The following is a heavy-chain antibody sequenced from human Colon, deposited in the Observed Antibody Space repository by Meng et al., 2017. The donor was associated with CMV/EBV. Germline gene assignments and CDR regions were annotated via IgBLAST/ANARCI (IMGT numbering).Heavy chain of an antibody. J-gene: IGHJ4*01. CDR1: PYLITPDYY. V-gene: IGHV4-38-2*01. CDR2: IYQSGST. Sequence: SETLSLTCAVSPYLITPDYYWGWIRQSPGKGLEWLASIYQSGSTYYNPSLKSRVTISVDRSKNQFSLKLTSVTAADTALYYCAGRHGVSSYYFDNWGPGTLVTVSS. CDR3: AGRHGVSSYYFDN. D-gene: IGHD3-3*01.